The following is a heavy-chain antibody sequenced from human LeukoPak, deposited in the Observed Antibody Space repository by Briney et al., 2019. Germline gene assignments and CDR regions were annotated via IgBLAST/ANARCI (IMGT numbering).Heavy chain of an antibody. D-gene: IGHD2-15*01. CDR3: ARVHCSGGSCYGEVFDY. V-gene: IGHV1-46*01. J-gene: IGHJ4*02. CDR2: INPSGGST. Sequence: ASVKVSCKASGYTFTSYYMHWVRQAPGQGLGWMGIINPSGGSTYYAQKFQGRVTMTRDTSTTTAHMELSSLISEDTAVYYCARVHCSGGSCYGEVFDYWGQGTLVTVSS. CDR1: GYTFTSYY.